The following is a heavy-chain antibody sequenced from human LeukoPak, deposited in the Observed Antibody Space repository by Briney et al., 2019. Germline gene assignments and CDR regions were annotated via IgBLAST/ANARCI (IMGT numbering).Heavy chain of an antibody. CDR3: AKTATMVRGVTYFDY. CDR1: GFTFSSYA. Sequence: GGSLRLSCAASGFTFSSYAMHWVRQAPGKGLEWVANIKQDGSEKYYVDSVKGRFTISRDNAKNSLYLQMNSLRAEDTAVYYCAKTATMVRGVTYFDYWGQGTLVTVSS. V-gene: IGHV3-7*01. D-gene: IGHD3-10*01. J-gene: IGHJ4*02. CDR2: IKQDGSEK.